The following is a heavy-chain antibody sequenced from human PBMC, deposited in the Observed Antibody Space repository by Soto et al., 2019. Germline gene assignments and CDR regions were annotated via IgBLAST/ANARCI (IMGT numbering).Heavy chain of an antibody. CDR2: IYYSGST. CDR1: GGSVSRSSYY. D-gene: IGHD3-3*01. CDR3: ARSDVGAYYDFWSPGNGMDV. V-gene: IGHV4-39*01. Sequence: QLQLQESGPGLVKPSETLSLTCTVSGGSVSRSSYYWGWIRQPPGKGPEWIGSIYYSGSTYYNPSLKSRVTIFIDTSKNQFSLKLSSVTAADTAVYYCARSDVGAYYDFWSPGNGMDVWGQGTTVTVSS. J-gene: IGHJ6*02.